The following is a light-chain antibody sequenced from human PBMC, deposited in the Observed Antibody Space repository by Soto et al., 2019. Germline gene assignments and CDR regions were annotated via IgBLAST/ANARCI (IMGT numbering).Light chain of an antibody. J-gene: IGLJ1*01. CDR2: EVS. Sequence: QSVLTQPASVSGSPGQSITISCTGTSSDVGGYNYVSWYQQHPGKAPKLMIYEVSNRPPGVSNRFSGSKSGNTASLTISGLQAEDEADYYCSSYTRSSTLYVFGTGTKVTVL. CDR3: SSYTRSSTLYV. CDR1: SSDVGGYNY. V-gene: IGLV2-14*01.